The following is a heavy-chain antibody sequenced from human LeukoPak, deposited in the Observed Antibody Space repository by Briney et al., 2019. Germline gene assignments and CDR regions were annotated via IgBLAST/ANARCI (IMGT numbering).Heavy chain of an antibody. Sequence: GGSLRLSCAASGFTVSSNYMSWVRQAPGKGLECVSVIYSGGNTYYTDSVKGRFTISRDNSKNTLYLQMNSLRAEDTAIYYCAKRFSSGWRYAFDIWGQGTMVTVSS. J-gene: IGHJ3*02. V-gene: IGHV3-66*01. CDR3: AKRFSSGWRYAFDI. CDR2: IYSGGNT. CDR1: GFTVSSNY. D-gene: IGHD6-19*01.